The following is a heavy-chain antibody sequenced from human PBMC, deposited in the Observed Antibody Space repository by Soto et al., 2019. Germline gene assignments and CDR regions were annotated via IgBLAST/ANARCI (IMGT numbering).Heavy chain of an antibody. CDR1: GFTFSSYG. Sequence: GGSLRLSCAASGFTFSSYGMHWVRQAPGKGLEWVAVIWYDGSNKYYADSVKGRFTISRDNSKNTLYLQMNSLRAEDTAVYYCASSPVAGTEDAFDIWGQGTMVTVSS. J-gene: IGHJ3*02. CDR3: ASSPVAGTEDAFDI. D-gene: IGHD6-19*01. V-gene: IGHV3-33*08. CDR2: IWYDGSNK.